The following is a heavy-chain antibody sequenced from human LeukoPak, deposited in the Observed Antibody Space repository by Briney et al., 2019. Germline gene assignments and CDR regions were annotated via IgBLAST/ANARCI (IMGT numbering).Heavy chain of an antibody. CDR2: IYYRGGT. D-gene: IGHD2-15*01. CDR3: ARPGYSYNWFDP. Sequence: SETLSLTCTVPGGSISSSSYYWGWIRQPPGKGLEWIGSIYYRGGTYYNPSLKSRVTISVDTSKNQCSLKLSSVTAADTAVYYCARPGYSYNWFDPWGQGTLVTVSS. CDR1: GGSISSSSYY. J-gene: IGHJ5*02. V-gene: IGHV4-39*01.